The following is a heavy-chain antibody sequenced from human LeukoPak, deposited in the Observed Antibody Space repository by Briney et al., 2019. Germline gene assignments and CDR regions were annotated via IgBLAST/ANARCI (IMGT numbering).Heavy chain of an antibody. CDR2: IYYSGST. J-gene: IGHJ4*02. Sequence: PSETLSLTCTVSVGSISSYYWSWIRQPPGKGLEWIGYIYYSGSTKYNPSLNSRVTISVDTPKNQFSLKLSSVTAADTALYYCARDQYTYGPNDYWGQGTLVTVSS. CDR3: ARDQYTYGPNDY. V-gene: IGHV4-59*01. D-gene: IGHD5-18*01. CDR1: VGSISSYY.